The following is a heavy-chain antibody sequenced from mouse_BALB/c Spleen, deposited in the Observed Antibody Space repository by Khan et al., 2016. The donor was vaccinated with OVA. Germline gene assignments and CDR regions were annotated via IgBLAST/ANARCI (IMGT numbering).Heavy chain of an antibody. CDR1: GYTFINYW. CDR2: IIPSTGYT. V-gene: IGHV1-7*01. Sequence: QVQLKESGAELAKPGASVKMSCKASGYTFINYWILWVKQRPGQGLAWIGYIIPSTGYTEYNQNFKDKATLTADKSSSTAYMQLSSLTPEDSAVYYCARRGLRWDFDYWGQGTTLTVSS. J-gene: IGHJ2*01. CDR3: ARRGLRWDFDY. D-gene: IGHD1-1*01.